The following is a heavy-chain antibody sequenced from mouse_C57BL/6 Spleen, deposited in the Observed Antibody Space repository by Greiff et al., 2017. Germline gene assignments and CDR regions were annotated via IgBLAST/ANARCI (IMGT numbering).Heavy chain of an antibody. D-gene: IGHD1-1*01. J-gene: IGHJ1*03. CDR1: GYSFTDYN. CDR3: ARAQIYGSSPYWYFDV. CDR2: INPNYGTT. Sequence: VQLQQSGPELVKPGASVKISCKASGYSFTDYNMNWVKQSNGKSLEWIGVINPNYGTTSYNQKFKGKATLTVDQSSSTAYMQLNSLTSEDSAVYYCARAQIYGSSPYWYFDVWGTGTTVTVSS. V-gene: IGHV1-39*01.